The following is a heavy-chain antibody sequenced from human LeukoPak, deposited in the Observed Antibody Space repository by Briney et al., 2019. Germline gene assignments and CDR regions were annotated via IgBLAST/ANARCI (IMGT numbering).Heavy chain of an antibody. CDR2: INPSGGST. Sequence: ASVKVSCKASGYTFTSYYMHWVRQAPGQGLEWMGIINPSGGSTSYAQKFQGRVTITRDTSASTAYMELSSLRSEDTAVYYCARTITIFGVVQYYYYGMDVWGQGTTVTVSS. D-gene: IGHD3-3*01. CDR1: GYTFTSYY. CDR3: ARTITIFGVVQYYYYGMDV. J-gene: IGHJ6*02. V-gene: IGHV1-46*01.